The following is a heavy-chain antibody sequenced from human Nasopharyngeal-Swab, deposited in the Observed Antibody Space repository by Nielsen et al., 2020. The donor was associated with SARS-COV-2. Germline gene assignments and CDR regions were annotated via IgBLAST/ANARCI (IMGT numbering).Heavy chain of an antibody. CDR2: ISGSGDISGRGGST. CDR1: GYSFRTYG. CDR3: AKDLRGPYFF. Sequence: GESLRLSCVASGYSFRTYGMTWVRQAPGKGLEWVAAISGSGDISGRGGSTYYADSVKGRFTISRDNSKNTLSLQMNSLRAEDTAVYYCAKDLRGPYFFWGQGTLVTVSS. J-gene: IGHJ4*02. V-gene: IGHV3-23*01. D-gene: IGHD2/OR15-2a*01.